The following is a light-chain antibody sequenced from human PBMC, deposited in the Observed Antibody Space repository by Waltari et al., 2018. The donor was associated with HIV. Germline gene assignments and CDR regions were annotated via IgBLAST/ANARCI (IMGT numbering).Light chain of an antibody. J-gene: IGLJ2*01. Sequence: QSALTQPRSVSGSPGQSVTISCTGTSSAVGRYNYLSWYQQYPGRAPKLMMYDVSKRPSGVPDRFSGSKSGNTASLTISGLQTEDEGDYYCCSYAGSYTLVFGGGTKLTVL. CDR3: CSYAGSYTLV. CDR2: DVS. V-gene: IGLV2-11*01. CDR1: SSAVGRYNY.